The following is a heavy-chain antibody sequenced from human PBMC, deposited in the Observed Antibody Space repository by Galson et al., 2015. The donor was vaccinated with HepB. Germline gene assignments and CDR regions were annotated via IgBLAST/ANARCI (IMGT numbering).Heavy chain of an antibody. CDR1: GFTFSDYY. CDR2: ISSSSSHT. V-gene: IGHV3-11*06. CDR3: ARHRVDSSRYLQDFDY. D-gene: IGHD3-22*01. Sequence: SLRLSCAASGFTFSDYYMSWIRQAPGKGLEWVSYISSSSSHTNYADSVKGRFTISRDNAKNSLYLQVNSLRAEDTAVYYCARHRVDSSRYLQDFDYWGQGTLVTVSS. J-gene: IGHJ4*02.